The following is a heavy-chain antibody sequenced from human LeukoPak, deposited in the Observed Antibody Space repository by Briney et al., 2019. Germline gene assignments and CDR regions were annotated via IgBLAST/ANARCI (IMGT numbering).Heavy chain of an antibody. CDR2: IYYSGST. V-gene: IGHV4-39*01. Sequence: SETLSLTCTVSGGSISSSSYYWGWFRQPPGKGLEWIGSIYYSGSTYYNPSLKSRVTISVDTSKNQFSLKLSSVTAADTAVYYCARLSGGNWNDGFDYWGQGTLVTVSS. CDR3: ARLSGGNWNDGFDY. D-gene: IGHD1-1*01. CDR1: GGSISSSSYY. J-gene: IGHJ4*02.